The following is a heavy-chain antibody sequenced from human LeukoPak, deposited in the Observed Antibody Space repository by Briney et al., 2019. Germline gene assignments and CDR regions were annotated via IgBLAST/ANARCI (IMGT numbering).Heavy chain of an antibody. D-gene: IGHD6-19*01. CDR3: ARGNRETSGFYFYYGMDV. J-gene: IGHJ6*02. CDR1: GFTFDDYA. V-gene: IGHV3-9*01. Sequence: PGRYLRCSCAASGFTFDDYAMFRVRQAPGKGLEWVSGISWDSRNIGYAASVKGRFTTSRDNGKNSLYLQMNSLRPDDTALYYCARGNRETSGFYFYYGMDVWGPGSTVTVSS. CDR2: ISWDSRNI.